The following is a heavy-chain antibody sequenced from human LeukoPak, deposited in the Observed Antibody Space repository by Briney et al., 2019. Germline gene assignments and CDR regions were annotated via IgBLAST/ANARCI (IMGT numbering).Heavy chain of an antibody. D-gene: IGHD5-24*01. Sequence: GGSLRLSCAASGFTFSSYSMNWVRQAPGKGLEWVSSISSSSSYIYYADSVKGRFTISRDNAKNSLYLQMNSLRAEDTAVYYCARDKEDGYRLLDAFDIWGQGTMVTVSS. CDR2: ISSSSSYI. CDR3: ARDKEDGYRLLDAFDI. J-gene: IGHJ3*02. V-gene: IGHV3-21*01. CDR1: GFTFSSYS.